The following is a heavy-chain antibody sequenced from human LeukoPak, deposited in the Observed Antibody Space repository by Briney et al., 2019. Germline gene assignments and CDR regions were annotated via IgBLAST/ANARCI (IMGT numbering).Heavy chain of an antibody. Sequence: GGSLRLSCAASGFTFSSYAMHWVRQAPGKGLEWVAVISYDGSNKYYADSVKGRFTISRDNSKNTLYLQMNSLRAEDTAVYYCAREGECSSTSCYEITYFDYWGQGTLVTVSS. CDR1: GFTFSSYA. J-gene: IGHJ4*02. CDR3: AREGECSSTSCYEITYFDY. CDR2: ISYDGSNK. V-gene: IGHV3-30*04. D-gene: IGHD2-2*01.